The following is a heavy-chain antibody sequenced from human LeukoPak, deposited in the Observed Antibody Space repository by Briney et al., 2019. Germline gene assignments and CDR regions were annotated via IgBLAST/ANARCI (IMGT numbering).Heavy chain of an antibody. CDR3: ARPHQTGYSSSWSGEYYFDY. CDR2: IYYSGST. J-gene: IGHJ4*02. D-gene: IGHD6-13*01. CDR1: GGSISSSSYY. Sequence: PSETLSLTCTVSGGSISSSSYYWGWIRQPPGKGLEWIGSIYYSGSTYYNPSLKSRVTISVDTSKNQFSLKLSSVTAADTAVYYCARPHQTGYSSSWSGEYYFDYWGQGTLATVSS. V-gene: IGHV4-39*01.